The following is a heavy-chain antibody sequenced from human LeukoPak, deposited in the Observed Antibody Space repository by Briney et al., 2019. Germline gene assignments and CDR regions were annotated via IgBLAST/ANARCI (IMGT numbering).Heavy chain of an antibody. J-gene: IGHJ4*02. CDR3: ARGYCGGDCYYPLYFDS. V-gene: IGHV3-30*03. D-gene: IGHD2-21*02. Sequence: GGSLRLSCAASGFTFSSYGMHWVRQAPGKGLEGVAVISYDGSNKYYADSVKGRLTISRDNSKTTLYLQMNSLRAEDAAVYYCARGYCGGDCYYPLYFDSWGQGTLVTVSS. CDR2: ISYDGSNK. CDR1: GFTFSSYG.